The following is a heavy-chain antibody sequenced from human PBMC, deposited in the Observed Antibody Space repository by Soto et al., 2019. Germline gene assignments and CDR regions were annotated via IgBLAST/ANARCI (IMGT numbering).Heavy chain of an antibody. V-gene: IGHV3-74*01. CDR3: ATSKGAVVISPYFFDY. CDR2: VNSDGSIT. D-gene: IGHD2-21*01. Sequence: VRLEESGGGLVQPGGSLRLSCAASGFTFDSYWMYWVRQAPGKGLVWVSRVNSDGSITTYADSVKGRFTISRDNAKNTLSLQMNSLRVEDTAVYYCATSKGAVVISPYFFDYWGQGALVTVSS. CDR1: GFTFDSYW. J-gene: IGHJ4*02.